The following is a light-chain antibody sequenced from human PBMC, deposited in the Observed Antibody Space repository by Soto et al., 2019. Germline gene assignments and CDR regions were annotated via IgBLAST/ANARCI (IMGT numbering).Light chain of an antibody. CDR1: QSVSSSY. V-gene: IGKV3-20*01. CDR3: QQYGSSPNT. Sequence: EIVFTQSPGTLSLSPGERATLSCRASQSVSSSYLAWYQQKPGQAPRLLIYGASSRATGIPDRYSGSGSGTDLTLTISRLEPEDFAVYYCQQYGSSPNTFGQGTKLEIK. J-gene: IGKJ2*01. CDR2: GAS.